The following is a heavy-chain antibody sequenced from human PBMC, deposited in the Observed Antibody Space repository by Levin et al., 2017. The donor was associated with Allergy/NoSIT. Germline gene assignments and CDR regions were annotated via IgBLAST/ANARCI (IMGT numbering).Heavy chain of an antibody. J-gene: IGHJ4*02. D-gene: IGHD6-19*01. Sequence: GESLKISCAASGFTFSSYAMSWVRQAPGKGLEWVSAISGSGGSTYYADSVKGRFTISRDNSKNTLYLQMNSLRAEDTAVYYCAKGESSGWYRNFDYWGQGTLVTVSS. CDR1: GFTFSSYA. CDR2: ISGSGGST. V-gene: IGHV3-23*01. CDR3: AKGESSGWYRNFDY.